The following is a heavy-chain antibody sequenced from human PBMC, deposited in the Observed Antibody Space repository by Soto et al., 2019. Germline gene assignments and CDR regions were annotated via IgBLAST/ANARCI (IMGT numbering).Heavy chain of an antibody. Sequence: QVQLVESGGGVVQPGRSLRLSCAASGFTFSSYGMHWVRQAPGKGLEWVAVISYEGSNKYYADSVKGRFTISRDNSKNTLYLQMNSLRAEDTAVYYCAKAAGAPGWGQGTLVTVSS. D-gene: IGHD6-19*01. V-gene: IGHV3-30*18. CDR2: ISYEGSNK. CDR1: GFTFSSYG. CDR3: AKAAGAPG. J-gene: IGHJ4*02.